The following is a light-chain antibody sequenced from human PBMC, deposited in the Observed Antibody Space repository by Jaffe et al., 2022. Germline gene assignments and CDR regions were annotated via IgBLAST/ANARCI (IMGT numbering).Light chain of an antibody. CDR2: QAS. CDR1: QSINNY. Sequence: DTQMTQSPSTLSASVGDRVTITCRASQSINNYLAWYQQKPGKAPKLLIYQASTLESGVPSRFSGSGSGTEFTLTISSLQPDDFATYYCQHYNTYPWTFGQGTKVDIK. J-gene: IGKJ1*01. CDR3: QHYNTYPWT. V-gene: IGKV1-5*03.